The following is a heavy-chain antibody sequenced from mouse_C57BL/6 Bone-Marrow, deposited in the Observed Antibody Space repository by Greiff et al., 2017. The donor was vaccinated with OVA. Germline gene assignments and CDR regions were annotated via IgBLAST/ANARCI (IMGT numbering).Heavy chain of an antibody. V-gene: IGHV5-6*02. Sequence: EVKLVESGGDLVKPGGSLKLSCAASGFTFSSYGMSWVRQTPDKRLEWVATISSGGSYTYYPDSVKGRFTISRDNAKNTLYLQMSSLKSEDTAMYYCARRSYGNSAWFAYWGQGATLTVSS. CDR2: ISSGGSYT. D-gene: IGHD2-1*01. CDR1: GFTFSSYG. J-gene: IGHJ2*01. CDR3: ARRSYGNSAWFAY.